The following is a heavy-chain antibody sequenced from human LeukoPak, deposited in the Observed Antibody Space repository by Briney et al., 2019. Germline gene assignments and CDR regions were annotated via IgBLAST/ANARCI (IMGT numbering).Heavy chain of an antibody. Sequence: ASVKVSCKASGYTFTYYYIHWVRQVPGQGLEWMGWINPNGGGTHYARKFQGWVTMTRDTSISTAYMELSRLRSDDTAVYYCARDGHLSYQSIWMFPDYWGQGTRVTVSS. V-gene: IGHV1-2*04. CDR3: ARDGHLSYQSIWMFPDY. D-gene: IGHD1-1*01. CDR2: INPNGGGT. J-gene: IGHJ4*02. CDR1: GYTFTYYY.